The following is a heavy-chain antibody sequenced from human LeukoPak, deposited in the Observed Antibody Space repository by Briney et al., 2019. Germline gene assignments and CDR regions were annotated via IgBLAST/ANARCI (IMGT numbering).Heavy chain of an antibody. CDR1: RYTLPELP. J-gene: IGHJ4*02. CDR2: FYPDDGET. V-gene: IGHV1-24*01. CDR3: ATGTSGSYYVGIVRPIDY. D-gene: IGHD1-26*01. Sequence: ASVKVSCKLSRYTLPELPIHWVRQAPGKGGEGMGGFYPDDGETVYAQMFQGRVTMTEDTSSDTASMELSSLRSEDTAVYYCATGTSGSYYVGIVRPIDYWGQGTLVTVSS.